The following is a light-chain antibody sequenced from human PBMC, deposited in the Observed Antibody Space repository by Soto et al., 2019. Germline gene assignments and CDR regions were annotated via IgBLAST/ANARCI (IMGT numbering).Light chain of an antibody. J-gene: IGKJ1*01. V-gene: IGKV1-39*01. CDR1: DNIAKY. CDR2: AAS. CDR3: QQTYIAPPCT. Sequence: DIQTTQSPPSLSASVGDRVTITCRTSDNIAKYLNWYQQKRGQAPKVLIVAASNLQSGVPTRFSGSGFRTDFTLTIDNVQPEDFATYYCQQTYIAPPCTFGQGTKV.